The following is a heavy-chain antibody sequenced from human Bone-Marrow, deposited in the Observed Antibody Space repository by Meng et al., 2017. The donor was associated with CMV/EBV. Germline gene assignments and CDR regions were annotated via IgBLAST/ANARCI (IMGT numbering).Heavy chain of an antibody. D-gene: IGHD3-10*01. CDR1: GFTFSSYG. J-gene: IGHJ6*02. CDR2: MRYDGSNK. CDR3: AKVRPYYYGSGSYSYYYYGMDV. V-gene: IGHV3-30*02. Sequence: GESLKISCAASGFTFSSYGMHWVRQAPGKGLEWVAFMRYDGSNKYYADSVKGRFTISRDNSKNTLYLQMNSLRAEDTAVYYCAKVRPYYYGSGSYSYYYYGMDVWGQGTTVTVSS.